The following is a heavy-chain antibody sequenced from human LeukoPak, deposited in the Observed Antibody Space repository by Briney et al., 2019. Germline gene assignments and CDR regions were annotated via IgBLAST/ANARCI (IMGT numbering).Heavy chain of an antibody. D-gene: IGHD3-16*01. V-gene: IGHV1-2*02. CDR1: GYTFTGYY. Sequence: GASVKVSCKASGYTFTGYYMHWVRQAPGQGLEWMGWINPNNGGTNYAQKSQGRVTMTRDTSISTAYMEVRRLRSDDTAVYYCAREGVAFDIWGQGTMVTVSS. CDR2: INPNNGGT. J-gene: IGHJ3*02. CDR3: AREGVAFDI.